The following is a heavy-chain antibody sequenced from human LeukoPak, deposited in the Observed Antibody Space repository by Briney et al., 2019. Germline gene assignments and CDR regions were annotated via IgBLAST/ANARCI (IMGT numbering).Heavy chain of an antibody. J-gene: IGHJ4*02. Sequence: SETLSLTCTVSDDSISSSSYYWGWIRQPPGKGLEWIGAIYYRGSTYYNPSLMSRVSISVDTSKNQFSLNLRSVTAADTAVYYCARESKIYDGDGYYHDSWGQGTLITVSS. V-gene: IGHV4-39*07. CDR2: IYYRGST. D-gene: IGHD3-22*01. CDR3: ARESKIYDGDGYYHDS. CDR1: DDSISSSSYY.